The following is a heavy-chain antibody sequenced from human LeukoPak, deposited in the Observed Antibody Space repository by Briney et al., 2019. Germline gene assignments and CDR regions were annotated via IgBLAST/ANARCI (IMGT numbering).Heavy chain of an antibody. J-gene: IGHJ4*02. D-gene: IGHD3-22*01. CDR2: ISAYNGNT. CDR3: ARDLSLVVSNPLDY. CDR1: GYTFTSYG. Sequence: GASVKVSFKASGYTFTSYGISWVRQAPGQGLEWMGWISAYNGNTNYAQKLQGRVTMTTDTSTSTAYMELRSLKSDDTAVYYCARDLSLVVSNPLDYWGQGTLVTVSS. V-gene: IGHV1-18*01.